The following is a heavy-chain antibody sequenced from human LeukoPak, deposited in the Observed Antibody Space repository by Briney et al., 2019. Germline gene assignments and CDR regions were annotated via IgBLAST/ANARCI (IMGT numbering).Heavy chain of an antibody. CDR3: ARQPEGGSYIGAFDI. CDR1: GFTVSSNY. D-gene: IGHD1-26*01. V-gene: IGHV3-66*04. Sequence: PGGSLRLSCAASGFTVSSNYMSWVRQAPGKGLEWVSVIYSGGSTYYADSAKGRFTISRDNSKNTLYLQMNSLRAEDTAVYYCARQPEGGSYIGAFDIWGQGTMVTVSS. CDR2: IYSGGST. J-gene: IGHJ3*02.